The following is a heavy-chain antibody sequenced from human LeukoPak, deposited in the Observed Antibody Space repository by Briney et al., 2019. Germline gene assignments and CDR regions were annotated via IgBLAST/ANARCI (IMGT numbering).Heavy chain of an antibody. Sequence: ASVKVSCKASGYSFTGYYMHWVRQAPGQGLEWMGIINPSGGSTSYAQKFQGRVTMTRDMSTSTVYMELSSLRSEDTAVYYCARDEGIATPLSGYWGQGTLVTVSS. D-gene: IGHD6-13*01. CDR1: GYSFTGYY. CDR2: INPSGGST. J-gene: IGHJ4*02. V-gene: IGHV1-46*01. CDR3: ARDEGIATPLSGY.